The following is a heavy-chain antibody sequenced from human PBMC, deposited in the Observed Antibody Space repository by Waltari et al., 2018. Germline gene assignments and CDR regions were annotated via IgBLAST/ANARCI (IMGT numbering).Heavy chain of an antibody. CDR3: ARGSLLFDY. CDR2: INQSGST. Sequence: QVQLQQWGAGLLKPSETLSLTCAVYGGSFSGYYWGVNRQPPGKGREGFGEINQSGSTNYKPSLKSRVTISGDTSKNQFSLKLSSVTAADTAVYYCARGSLLFDYWGQGTLVTVSS. V-gene: IGHV4-34*01. D-gene: IGHD2-21*01. J-gene: IGHJ4*02. CDR1: GGSFSGYY.